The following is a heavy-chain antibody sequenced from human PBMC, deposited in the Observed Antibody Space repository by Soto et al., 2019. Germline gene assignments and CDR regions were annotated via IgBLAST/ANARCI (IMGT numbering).Heavy chain of an antibody. D-gene: IGHD3-22*01. Sequence: PGGSLRLSCAASGFTFSSYGMHWVRQAPGKGLEWVAVISYDGSNKYYADSVKGRFTISRDNSKNTLYLQMNSLRAEDTAVYYCAKGDTMIVVVTSYGMDVWGQETTVTVSS. V-gene: IGHV3-30*18. CDR1: GFTFSSYG. CDR3: AKGDTMIVVVTSYGMDV. CDR2: ISYDGSNK. J-gene: IGHJ6*02.